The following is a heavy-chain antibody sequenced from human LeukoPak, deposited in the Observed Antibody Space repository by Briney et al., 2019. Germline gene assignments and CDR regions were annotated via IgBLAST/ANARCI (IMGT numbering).Heavy chain of an antibody. CDR3: ARVTYNGYQHFDY. J-gene: IGHJ4*02. CDR2: IHHRGTT. Sequence: SETLSLTCIVSGGSISANTYYWGWIRLPPGKGLEWIGEIHHRGTTYYNPSLRSRVTISVDTSKNQFSLRLTSVTAADTAVYYCARVTYNGYQHFDYWGQGNLVTVS. V-gene: IGHV4-39*07. CDR1: GGSISANTYY. D-gene: IGHD3-10*01.